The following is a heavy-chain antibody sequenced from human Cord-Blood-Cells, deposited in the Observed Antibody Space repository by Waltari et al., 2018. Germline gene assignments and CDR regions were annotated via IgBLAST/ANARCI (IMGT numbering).Heavy chain of an antibody. V-gene: IGHV4-4*07. J-gene: IGHJ3*02. CDR3: ASATNYDFWSGYYTDAFDI. D-gene: IGHD3-3*01. Sequence: QVQLQESGPGLVKPSETXXXXXXXXXGXXSXXYXTXHRKPAGEVLEWIGGIYTRWSTNYIPSLKSRVTMSVDTSKNQFALKLSSVTAADTAVYYCASATNYDFWSGYYTDAFDIWGQGTMVTVSS. CDR1: XGXXSXXY. CDR2: IYTRWST.